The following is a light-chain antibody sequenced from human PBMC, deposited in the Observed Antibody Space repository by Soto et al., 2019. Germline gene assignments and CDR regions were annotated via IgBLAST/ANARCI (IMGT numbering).Light chain of an antibody. Sequence: EIVMTQSPVTLSVSPGERATLSCRASQSFSINLAWYQQKPGQAPRLLIYGASTRATATPARCSGSGSGTEFSLNISSLQSEDFAVYYCQHYNNWPPWTFGQGTKVEIK. V-gene: IGKV3-15*01. CDR2: GAS. J-gene: IGKJ1*01. CDR3: QHYNNWPPWT. CDR1: QSFSIN.